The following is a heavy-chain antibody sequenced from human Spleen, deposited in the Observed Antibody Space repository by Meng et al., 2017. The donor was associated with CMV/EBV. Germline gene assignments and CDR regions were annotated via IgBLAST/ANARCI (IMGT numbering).Heavy chain of an antibody. V-gene: IGHV1-18*01. Sequence: SVHVSCKASVYTFTSYGISWVRQAPGQGFEWMGRISPYNGHPNYAQNLQGRVTITTDTSTTTAYMELKSLRSDDTAVYFCARGSPWGYSISWYFDFWGQGTLVTVSS. CDR3: ARGSPWGYSISWYFDF. J-gene: IGHJ4*02. CDR2: ISPYNGHP. D-gene: IGHD6-13*01. CDR1: VYTFTSYG.